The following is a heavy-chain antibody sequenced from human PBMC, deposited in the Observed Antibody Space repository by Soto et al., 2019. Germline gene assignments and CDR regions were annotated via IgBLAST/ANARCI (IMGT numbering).Heavy chain of an antibody. CDR2: MNPNSGNT. J-gene: IGHJ6*02. Sequence: QVQLVQSGAEVKKPGASVKVSCKASGYTFTSYDINWVRQATGQGLEWMGWMNPNSGNTGYAQKCQGTVTMTMSTSISTAYMGLGSVSSEDTAVYYCARGGYSLYYYYGMDVWGQGTTVTVSS. D-gene: IGHD5-18*01. CDR1: GYTFTSYD. V-gene: IGHV1-8*01. CDR3: ARGGYSLYYYYGMDV.